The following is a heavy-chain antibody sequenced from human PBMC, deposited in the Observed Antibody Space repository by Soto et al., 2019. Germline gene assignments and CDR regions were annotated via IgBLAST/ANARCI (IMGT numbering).Heavy chain of an antibody. CDR1: GFTFSSYS. Sequence: EVQLVESGGGLVKPGGSLRLSCAASGFTFSSYSMNWVRQAPGKGLEWVSSISSSSSYIYYADSVKGRFTISRDNAKHSLYLQMNRLRAEGTAVYYCARDLYSGGPSGGYWGQGTLVTVSS. CDR3: ARDLYSGGPSGGY. CDR2: ISSSSSYI. V-gene: IGHV3-21*01. J-gene: IGHJ4*02. D-gene: IGHD1-26*01.